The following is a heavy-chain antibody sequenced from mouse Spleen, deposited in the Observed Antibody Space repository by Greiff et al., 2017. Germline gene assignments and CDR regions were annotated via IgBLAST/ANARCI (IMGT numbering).Heavy chain of an antibody. CDR1: GFSLTSYG. V-gene: IGHV2-2*01. CDR2: IWSDGST. D-gene: IGHD2-3*01. Sequence: VQLQQSGPGLVQPSQSLSITCTVSGFSLTSYGVHWVRQSPGKGLEWLGVIWSDGSTDYNAAFISRLSISKDNSKSQVFFKMNSLQADDTAIYYCARNFWDDGYYFDYWGQGTTLTVSS. J-gene: IGHJ2*01. CDR3: ARNFWDDGYYFDY.